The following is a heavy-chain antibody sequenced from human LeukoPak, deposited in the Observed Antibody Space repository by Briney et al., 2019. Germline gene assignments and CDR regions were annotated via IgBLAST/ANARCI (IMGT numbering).Heavy chain of an antibody. V-gene: IGHV3-74*01. CDR1: GFTFSSYW. CDR3: ATETAVSGGIFFDY. J-gene: IGHJ4*02. CDR2: INRDGSRT. Sequence: PGGSLRLSCAAAGFTFSSYWMHWVRQAPGKGLVWVSRINRDGSRTTYADSVKGRFTISRDNPKNTLYLQMNSLRADDAAVYYCATETAVSGGIFFDYWGQGTLVTVSS. D-gene: IGHD3-10*01.